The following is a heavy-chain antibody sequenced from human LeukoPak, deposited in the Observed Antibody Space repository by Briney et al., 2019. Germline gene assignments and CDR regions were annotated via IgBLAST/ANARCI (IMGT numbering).Heavy chain of an antibody. J-gene: IGHJ6*03. CDR3: AKDGDDYGDYVDYYYYYYMDV. V-gene: IGHV3-23*01. CDR1: GFTFSSYA. D-gene: IGHD4-17*01. CDR2: ISGSGGST. Sequence: GGSLRLSCAASGFTFSSYAMRWVRQAPGKGLEWVSAISGSGGSTYYADSVKGRFTISRDNSKNTLYLQMNSLRAEDTAVYYCAKDGDDYGDYVDYYYYYYMDVWGKGTTVTVSS.